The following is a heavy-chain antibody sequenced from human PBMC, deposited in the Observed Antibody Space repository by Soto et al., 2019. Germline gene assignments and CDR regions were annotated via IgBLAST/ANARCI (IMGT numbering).Heavy chain of an antibody. CDR3: ARGYGTSYGFGL. Sequence: PGGSLILSCAASGFSVSTNYMTWVRQAPGKGLEWVSLIYSGGNTYYTNSVKGRFMISRDNSKNTLYLQMNSLRVEDAAIYYCARGYGTSYGFGLWGRGTLVTVS. CDR1: GFSVSTNY. V-gene: IGHV3-53*01. CDR2: IYSGGNT. D-gene: IGHD5-18*01. J-gene: IGHJ4*02.